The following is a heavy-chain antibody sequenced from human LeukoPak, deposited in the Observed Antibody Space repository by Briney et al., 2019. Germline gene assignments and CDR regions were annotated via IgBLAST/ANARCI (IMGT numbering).Heavy chain of an antibody. CDR3: ARGPPGCDYGSCVAFDI. D-gene: IGHD4-17*01. CDR1: GGTFSSYA. Sequence: GASVKVSCKASGGTFSSYAISWVRQAPGQGLEWMGRIIPILGIANYAQKFQGRVTITADKSTSTAYMELSSLRSEDTAVYYCARGPPGCDYGSCVAFDIWGQGTMVTVSS. V-gene: IGHV1-69*04. CDR2: IIPILGIA. J-gene: IGHJ3*02.